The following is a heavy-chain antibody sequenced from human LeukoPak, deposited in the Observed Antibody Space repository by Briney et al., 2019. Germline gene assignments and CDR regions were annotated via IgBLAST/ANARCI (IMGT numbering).Heavy chain of an antibody. CDR2: ISSGGTYE. CDR3: ARDSTYYYDSGSSGPHYFDN. J-gene: IGHJ4*02. D-gene: IGHD3-10*01. CDR1: GFTFSNYA. V-gene: IGHV3-30*01. Sequence: GKSLRLSCAASGFTFSNYAMHWVRQAPGKGLEWVSLISSGGTYEYYADSVKGRFTISRDNSKNTLYLQLNSMRAEDTAVYYCARDSTYYYDSGSSGPHYFDNSGQGTLVTVSS.